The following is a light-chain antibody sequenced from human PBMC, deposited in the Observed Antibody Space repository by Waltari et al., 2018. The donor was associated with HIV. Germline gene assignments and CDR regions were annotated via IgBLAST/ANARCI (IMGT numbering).Light chain of an antibody. CDR1: NLSNNY. V-gene: IGLV3-1*01. Sequence: SYDLTQAPSLSVSPGQAAKILCSGFNLSNNYVSWYQQKPGQSPLLLIFQDRKRPSGIPERFSGSSSGNTDTLTISGTQSVDEADYFCQAWGNNTVVFGGGTKLTVL. J-gene: IGLJ2*01. CDR2: QDR. CDR3: QAWGNNTVV.